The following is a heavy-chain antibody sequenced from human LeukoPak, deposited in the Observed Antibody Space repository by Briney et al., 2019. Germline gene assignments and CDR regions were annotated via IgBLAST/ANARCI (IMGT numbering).Heavy chain of an antibody. CDR3: ASLTSRYSSGWYRVY. Sequence: GASVKVSCKASGYTFTGYYMHWVRQAPGQGLEWMGWINPNSGGTNYAQKFQGRVTMTRDTSISTAYMELSRPRSDDTAVYYCASLTSRYSSGWYRVYWGQGTLVTVSS. V-gene: IGHV1-2*02. CDR2: INPNSGGT. CDR1: GYTFTGYY. D-gene: IGHD6-19*01. J-gene: IGHJ4*02.